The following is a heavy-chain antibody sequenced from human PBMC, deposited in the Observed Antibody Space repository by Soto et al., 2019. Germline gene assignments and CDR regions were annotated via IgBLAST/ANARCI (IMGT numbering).Heavy chain of an antibody. V-gene: IGHV1-69*08. CDR1: GGTFSSYT. J-gene: IGHJ5*02. Sequence: QVQLVQSGAEVKKPGSSVKVSCKASGGTFSSYTISWVRQAPGQGLEWMGRIIPILGIANYAQKFQGRVTMTADNSTSTAEMELSSLRSEDTAVYYCARDGDCRGGSCPTRYSWFDPWGQGTLVTVSS. D-gene: IGHD2-15*01. CDR2: IIPILGIA. CDR3: ARDGDCRGGSCPTRYSWFDP.